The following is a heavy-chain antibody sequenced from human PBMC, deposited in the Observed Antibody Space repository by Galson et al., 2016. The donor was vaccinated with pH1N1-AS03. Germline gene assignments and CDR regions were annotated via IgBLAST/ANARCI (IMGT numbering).Heavy chain of an antibody. J-gene: IGHJ1*01. CDR1: GDSFSSYA. D-gene: IGHD3/OR15-3a*01. CDR3: AGDGPGLVRANAH. Sequence: SVKVSCKASGDSFSSYAFTWVRLAPGQGLEWMGGIIPIFGKPQYAQKFQGRVTITADESTTTVYMDLSSLISDDTAMYSCAGDGPGLVRANAHWGQGTLVTVSS. V-gene: IGHV1-69*13. CDR2: IIPIFGKP.